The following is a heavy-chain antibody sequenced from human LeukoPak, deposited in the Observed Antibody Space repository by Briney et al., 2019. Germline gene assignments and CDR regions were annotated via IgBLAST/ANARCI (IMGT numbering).Heavy chain of an antibody. V-gene: IGHV3-53*01. CDR2: LYSGGTT. D-gene: IGHD4-17*01. J-gene: IGHJ3*02. CDR3: ARDRDYGDYSGAFDI. Sequence: PGGSLRLSCAASGFTVSSNYMSWVRQAPGKGLEWVSVLYSGGTTHYADSVKGRFTISRDNAKNSLYLQMNSLRAEDTAVYYCARDRDYGDYSGAFDIWGQGTMVTVSS. CDR1: GFTVSSNY.